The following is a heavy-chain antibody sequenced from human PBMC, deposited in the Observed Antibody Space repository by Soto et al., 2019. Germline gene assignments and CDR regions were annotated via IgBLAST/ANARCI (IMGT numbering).Heavy chain of an antibody. CDR3: ARDTEVCIGYPN. CDR1: GGSISSGGYS. J-gene: IGHJ6*03. Sequence: TLSLTCAVSGGSISSGGYSWSWIRQPPGKGLEWIGYIYHSGSTYYNPSLKSRVTISVDRSKNQFSLKLSSVTAADTAVYYCARDTEVCIGYPNWGKGT. D-gene: IGHD3-22*01. V-gene: IGHV4-30-2*01. CDR2: IYHSGST.